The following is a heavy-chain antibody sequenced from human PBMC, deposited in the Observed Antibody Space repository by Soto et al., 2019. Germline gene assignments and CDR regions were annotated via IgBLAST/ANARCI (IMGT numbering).Heavy chain of an antibody. J-gene: IGHJ3*02. D-gene: IGHD2-2*01. Sequence: EVQLVESGGGLVKPGGSLRLSCAASGFTFSSYSMNWVRQAPGKGLEWVSSIGSTSSYIYYADSLKGRFTISRDNAKRSLYLEMNSLRAEDTAVYYCVRDHQHAAFDIWGQGTMVTVSS. V-gene: IGHV3-21*01. CDR1: GFTFSSYS. CDR3: VRDHQHAAFDI. CDR2: IGSTSSYI.